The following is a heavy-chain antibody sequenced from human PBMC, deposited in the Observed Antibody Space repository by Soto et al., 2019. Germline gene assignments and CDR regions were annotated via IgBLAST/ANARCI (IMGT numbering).Heavy chain of an antibody. J-gene: IGHJ5*02. V-gene: IGHV4-61*01. Sequence: TSETLSLTCTVSDASVSSDSHFWTWIRQPPGKGLEWIAYISHTGDTNYNPSLKSRVTISIDTSRNQFSLTVTSVTAADTAVYFCARIVVGVTVDLWGQGSLVTVSS. CDR1: DASVSSDSHF. D-gene: IGHD1-26*01. CDR3: ARIVVGVTVDL. CDR2: ISHTGDT.